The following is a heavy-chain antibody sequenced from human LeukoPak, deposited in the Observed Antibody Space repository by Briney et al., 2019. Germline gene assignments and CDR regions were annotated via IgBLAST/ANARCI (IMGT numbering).Heavy chain of an antibody. D-gene: IGHD1-26*01. CDR2: IKKDGSEK. J-gene: IGHJ4*02. Sequence: GGSLRLSCAASGFIFSRYWMSWVRQAPGKGLEWVANIKKDGSEKYYVDSVEGRLTISRDNAKNSQYLQMNSLRAEDTAVYYCAREQWELPRGTYYFDYWGQGTL. V-gene: IGHV3-7*05. CDR3: AREQWELPRGTYYFDY. CDR1: GFIFSRYW.